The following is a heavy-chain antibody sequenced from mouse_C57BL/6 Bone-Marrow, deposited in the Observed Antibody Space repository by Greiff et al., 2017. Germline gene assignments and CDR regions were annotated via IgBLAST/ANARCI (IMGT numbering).Heavy chain of an antibody. CDR1: GYTFTSYW. V-gene: IGHV1-72*01. CDR3: ARYYGSSYRYFDV. Sequence: QVQLQQPGAELVKPGATVKLSCKASGYTFTSYWMHWVQQRPGRGLEWIGWIDPNSGGTKYTEKFKSKATLTVDKPSSTAYMQRSSLTSEDSAVYYCARYYGSSYRYFDVWGTGTTVTVSS. CDR2: IDPNSGGT. D-gene: IGHD1-1*01. J-gene: IGHJ1*03.